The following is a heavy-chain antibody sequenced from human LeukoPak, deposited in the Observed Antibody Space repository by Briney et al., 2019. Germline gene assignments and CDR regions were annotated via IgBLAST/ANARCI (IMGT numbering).Heavy chain of an antibody. J-gene: IGHJ4*02. V-gene: IGHV4-61*02. CDR3: ARVSRWALNHNPHY. Sequence: PSETLSLTCTVSGGSISSGNYYWTWIRQPAGKGLEWIGRIYTSGSTNYNPSLKSRVTISVNMSKNQFSLKLSSVTAADTAVYYCARVSRWALNHNPHYWGQGTLVTVSS. CDR2: IYTSGST. CDR1: GGSISSGNYY. D-gene: IGHD1-14*01.